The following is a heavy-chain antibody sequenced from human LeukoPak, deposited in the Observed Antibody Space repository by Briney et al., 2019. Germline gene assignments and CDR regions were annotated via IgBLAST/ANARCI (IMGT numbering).Heavy chain of an antibody. Sequence: GGSLRLSCAASGFSFSSSSMNWDRQAPGKGPEWVSSISSSSSYIYYADSLKGRFTISRDNAKRSLFLQMNSLRAEDTAVYFCARVLGSSAYYYLKVDAFDIWGQGTVVTVSS. CDR1: GFSFSSSS. CDR2: ISSSSSYI. V-gene: IGHV3-21*01. J-gene: IGHJ3*02. CDR3: ARVLGSSAYYYLKVDAFDI. D-gene: IGHD3-22*01.